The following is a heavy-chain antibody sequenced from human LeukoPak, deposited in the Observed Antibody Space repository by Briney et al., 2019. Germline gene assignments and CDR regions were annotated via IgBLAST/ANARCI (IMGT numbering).Heavy chain of an antibody. J-gene: IGHJ4*02. Sequence: ASVKVSCKVSGYTLTELSVHWVRQAPGKGLEWMGTFDPEDGETIYAQKFQGRVTMTEDTSTDTAYMELSSLRSEDAAVYYCATGGYDSGGLYFDYWGQGTLVTVSS. CDR2: FDPEDGET. CDR3: ATGGYDSGGLYFDY. V-gene: IGHV1-24*01. D-gene: IGHD3-22*01. CDR1: GYTLTELS.